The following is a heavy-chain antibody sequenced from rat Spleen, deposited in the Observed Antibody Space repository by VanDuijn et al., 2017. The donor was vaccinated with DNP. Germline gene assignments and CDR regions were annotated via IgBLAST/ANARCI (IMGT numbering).Heavy chain of an antibody. CDR3: TKRWFGSFDY. Sequence: EVQLVESGGDLVQSGRSLKVSCAASGFTFSDYDMAWVRQAPTQGLEWVAAISSTGVVTYYRDSVKGRFTVSRDNRKNILYLQMDSLRSEDTATYSCTKRWFGSFDYWGQGVMVTVSP. J-gene: IGHJ2*01. D-gene: IGHD1-12*02. CDR2: ISSTGVVT. V-gene: IGHV5S23*01. CDR1: GFTFSDYD.